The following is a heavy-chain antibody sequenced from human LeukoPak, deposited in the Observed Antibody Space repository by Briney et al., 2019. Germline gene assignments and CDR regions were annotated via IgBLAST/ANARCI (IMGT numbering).Heavy chain of an antibody. D-gene: IGHD2-2*01. Sequence: LSGGSLRLSCAASGFTFSSYCMSWVRRAPGKGLEWVSSIKLDGSETDYADSVKGRFTISRDNAKNLMYLQMNSLRAEDTAVYYCARDRFTIWGQGTMVTVSS. CDR2: IKLDGSET. J-gene: IGHJ4*03. V-gene: IGHV3-7*01. CDR3: ARDRFTI. CDR1: GFTFSSYC.